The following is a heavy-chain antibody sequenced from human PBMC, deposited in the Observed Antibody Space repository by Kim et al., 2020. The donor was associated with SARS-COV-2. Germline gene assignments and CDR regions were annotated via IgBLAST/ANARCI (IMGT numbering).Heavy chain of an antibody. Sequence: GGSLRLSCAASGFTFSSYGMHWVRQAPGKGLEWVAVISYDGSNKYYADSVKGRFTISRDNSKNTLYLQMNSLRAEDTAVYYCAKGWGYFDYWGQGTLVTV. CDR2: ISYDGSNK. J-gene: IGHJ4*02. CDR3: AKGWGYFDY. D-gene: IGHD1-26*01. V-gene: IGHV3-30*18. CDR1: GFTFSSYG.